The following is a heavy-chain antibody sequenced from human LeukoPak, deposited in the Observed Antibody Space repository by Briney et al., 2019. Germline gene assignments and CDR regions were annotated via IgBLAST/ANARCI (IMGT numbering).Heavy chain of an antibody. CDR3: ARDGVEMATYYYYAMDV. CDR1: GGTFSSYA. D-gene: IGHD5-24*01. CDR2: ISAYSDNT. V-gene: IGHV1-18*01. J-gene: IGHJ6*02. Sequence: ASVKVSCNASGGTFSSYAISWVRQAPGQGLEWMGWISAYSDNTNFAQKFQDRVTMTTDTSTSTAYMELRSLRSDDTAVYYCARDGVEMATYYYYAMDVWGQGTTVTVSS.